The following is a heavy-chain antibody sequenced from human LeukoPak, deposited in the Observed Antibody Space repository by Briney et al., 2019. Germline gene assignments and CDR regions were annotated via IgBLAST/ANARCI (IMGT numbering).Heavy chain of an antibody. D-gene: IGHD6-19*01. J-gene: IGHJ1*01. Sequence: SETLSLTCTVSGGSISSYYWSWIRQPAGKGLEWIGRIYTSGSTNYNPSLKSRVTMSLDTSKNQFPLKLSSVTAADTAVYYCAGGQWLANFQHWGQGTLVTVSS. CDR1: GGSISSYY. CDR3: AGGQWLANFQH. CDR2: IYTSGST. V-gene: IGHV4-4*07.